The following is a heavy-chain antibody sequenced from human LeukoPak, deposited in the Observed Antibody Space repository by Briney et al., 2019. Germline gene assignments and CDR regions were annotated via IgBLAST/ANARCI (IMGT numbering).Heavy chain of an antibody. CDR3: ARERYYYDSSGYSHYFDY. J-gene: IGHJ4*02. D-gene: IGHD3-22*01. CDR1: GGSISSYY. CDR2: IYYSGST. Sequence: SETLSLTCTVSGGSISSYYWSWIRQPPGKGLEWIGYIYYSGSTNYNPSLKSRVTISVDTSKNQFSLKLSSVTAADTAVYYCARERYYYDSSGYSHYFDYWGQGTLVTVSS. V-gene: IGHV4-59*01.